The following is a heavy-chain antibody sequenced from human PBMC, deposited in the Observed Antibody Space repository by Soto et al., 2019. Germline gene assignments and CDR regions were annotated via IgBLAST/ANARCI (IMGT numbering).Heavy chain of an antibody. CDR3: ARDRGPSSGYYPSWFDP. J-gene: IGHJ5*02. Sequence: QVQLVQSGAEVKKPGSSVKVSCKASGGTFSSYAITWVRQAPGQGLEWMGGIIPIFGTANYAQKFQGRVTITAAESTSTAAMELASLRSEDTAVYYCARDRGPSSGYYPSWFDPWGQGTLVTVSS. V-gene: IGHV1-69*12. CDR1: GGTFSSYA. D-gene: IGHD3-22*01. CDR2: IIPIFGTA.